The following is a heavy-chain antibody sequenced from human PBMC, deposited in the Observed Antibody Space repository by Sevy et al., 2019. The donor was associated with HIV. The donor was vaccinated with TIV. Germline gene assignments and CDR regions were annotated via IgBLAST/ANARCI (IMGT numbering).Heavy chain of an antibody. J-gene: IGHJ4*02. CDR1: EFTLSSYS. V-gene: IGHV3-21*01. CDR2: ISSSSAAI. D-gene: IGHD2-8*01. CDR3: ASQSQCSNGVCPFDY. Sequence: GGSLRLSCVASEFTLSSYSMNWVRQAPGKGLEWISSISSSSAAIYYADSVNGRFTISRDNAKNSLYLQMNSLRDEDTAVYYCASQSQCSNGVCPFDYWGQGTLVTVSS.